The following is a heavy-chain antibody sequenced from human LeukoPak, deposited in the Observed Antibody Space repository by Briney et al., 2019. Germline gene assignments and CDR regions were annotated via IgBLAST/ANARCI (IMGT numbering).Heavy chain of an antibody. V-gene: IGHV4-61*09. CDR2: INHSGST. J-gene: IGHJ4*02. CDR3: ARVCYWARPSYSSSWERKGYYFDY. Sequence: PSQTLSLTCTVSGGSISSGSYYWSWIRQPAGKGLEWIGEINHSGSTNYNPSLKSRVTISVDTSKNQFSLKLSSVTAADTAVYYCARVCYWARPSYSSSWERKGYYFDYWGQGTLVTVSS. D-gene: IGHD6-13*01. CDR1: GGSISSGSYY.